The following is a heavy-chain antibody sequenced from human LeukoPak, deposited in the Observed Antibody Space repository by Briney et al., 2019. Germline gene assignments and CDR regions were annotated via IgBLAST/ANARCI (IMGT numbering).Heavy chain of an antibody. D-gene: IGHD4-17*01. V-gene: IGHV4-61*02. CDR1: GGSISSGSYD. CDR2: IYTSGST. J-gene: IGHJ4*02. Sequence: SQTLSLTCTVSGGSISSGSYDWGWIRQPAGKGLEWIVRIYTSGSTNYNPSLKSRVTISVDTSKNQFSLKLSSVTAADTAVYYCAGLSVTTYYFDYWGQGTLVTVSS. CDR3: AGLSVTTYYFDY.